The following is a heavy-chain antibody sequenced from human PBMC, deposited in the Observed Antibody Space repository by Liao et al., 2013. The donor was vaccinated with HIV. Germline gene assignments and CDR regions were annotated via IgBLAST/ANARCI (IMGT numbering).Heavy chain of an antibody. CDR2: MHSSGRT. D-gene: IGHD1-26*01. Sequence: QVQLQESGPGLVKPSQTLSLTCTVSNGSFNSGSYYWSWIRQPAGKGLEWIGRMHSSGRTNYNPSLKSRVTISVDTSKNQFSLKLSSVTAADTAVYYCARERWELTDYWGQGTLVTVSS. CDR3: ARERWELTDY. J-gene: IGHJ4*02. CDR1: NGSFNSGSYY. V-gene: IGHV4-61*02.